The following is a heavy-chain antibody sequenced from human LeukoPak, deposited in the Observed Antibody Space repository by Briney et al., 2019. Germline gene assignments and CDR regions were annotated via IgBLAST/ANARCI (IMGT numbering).Heavy chain of an antibody. J-gene: IGHJ2*01. CDR1: GGSFSGYY. D-gene: IGHD3-22*01. CDR3: ARRRNYYDSTSLRTHQRRYFDL. CDR2: INHSGST. Sequence: SETLSLTCAVYGGSFSGYYWSWIRQPPGKGLEWIGEINHSGSTNYNPSLKSRVTISVDTSKNQFSLKLSSVTAADTAVYYCARRRNYYDSTSLRTHQRRYFDLWGRGTLVTVSS. V-gene: IGHV4-34*01.